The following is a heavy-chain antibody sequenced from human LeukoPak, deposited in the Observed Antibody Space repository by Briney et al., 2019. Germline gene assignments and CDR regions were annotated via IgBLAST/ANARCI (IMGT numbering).Heavy chain of an antibody. CDR3: ARVTYCYDSSGYTH. CDR1: GYTFTSYG. J-gene: IGHJ4*02. V-gene: IGHV1-18*01. Sequence: ASVKVSCKASGYTFTSYGISWVRQAPGQGLEWMGWISAYNGNTNYAQKLQGRVTMTTDTSTSTAYMELRSLRSDDTAVYYCARVTYCYDSSGYTHWGQGTLVTVSS. CDR2: ISAYNGNT. D-gene: IGHD3-22*01.